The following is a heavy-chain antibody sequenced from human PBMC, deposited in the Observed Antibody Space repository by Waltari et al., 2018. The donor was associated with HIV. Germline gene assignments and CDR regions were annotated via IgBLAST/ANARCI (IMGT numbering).Heavy chain of an antibody. Sequence: QVQLQQWGAGLLKPSETLSLTCAVYGGSFSGYYWRWIRQPPGKGLEWIGEINHSGSTNYNPSLKSRVTISVDTSKNQFSLKLSSVTAADTAVYYCAWVPSSGYSQGGAFDIWGQGTMVTVSS. V-gene: IGHV4-34*01. D-gene: IGHD3-22*01. CDR2: INHSGST. J-gene: IGHJ3*02. CDR1: GGSFSGYY. CDR3: AWVPSSGYSQGGAFDI.